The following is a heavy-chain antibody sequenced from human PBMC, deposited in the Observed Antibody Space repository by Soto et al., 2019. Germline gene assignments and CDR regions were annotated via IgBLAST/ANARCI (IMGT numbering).Heavy chain of an antibody. V-gene: IGHV4-30-4*01. J-gene: IGHJ4*01. D-gene: IGHD1-26*01. CDR1: GGSISSGDYY. CDR2: SHYSGST. Sequence: SETLSLTCTVSGGSISSGDYYWNWIRQPPGKALEWIGYSHYSGSTYYNPSLKSRVTISVDKSKNQLSLMLSSVTAADTAVYDCVGGAGADIDGNFDYGGHGTLVTVSS. CDR3: VGGAGADIDGNFDY.